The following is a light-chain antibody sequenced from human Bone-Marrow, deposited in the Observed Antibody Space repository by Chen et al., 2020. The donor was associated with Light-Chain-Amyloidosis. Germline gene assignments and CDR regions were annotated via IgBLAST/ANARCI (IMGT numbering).Light chain of an antibody. CDR2: EDI. Sequence: QSALTLPPTGSGSPGQSITITCTGASTIVGTYNLVSLYQQFPEKVPKLIIYEDINTPSGVSDLFSASKSGSTASLTISGLQAEDEADYYCCSYAPGNIFVFGNGTKVTVL. V-gene: IGLV2-23*01. CDR1: STIVGTYNL. CDR3: CSYAPGNIFV. J-gene: IGLJ1*01.